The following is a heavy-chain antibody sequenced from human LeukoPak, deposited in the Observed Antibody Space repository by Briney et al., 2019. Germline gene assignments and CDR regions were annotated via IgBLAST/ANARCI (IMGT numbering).Heavy chain of an antibody. CDR1: GYTFTNSY. J-gene: IGHJ4*02. V-gene: IGHV1-46*01. CDR3: ARDREATFPISRE. CDR2: INPSGGTT. D-gene: IGHD5-12*01. Sequence: ASVKVSCKASGYTFTNSYIHWVRQAPGQGLEWMGIINPSGGTTSYAQKFQGRVTMTRDTSTSTVYMELSSLRSEDTAVYYCARDREATFPISREWGQGTLVTVSS.